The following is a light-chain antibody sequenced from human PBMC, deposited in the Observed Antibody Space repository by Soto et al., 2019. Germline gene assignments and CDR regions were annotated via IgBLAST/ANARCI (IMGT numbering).Light chain of an antibody. CDR2: DGS. CDR1: HDIRYY. J-gene: IGKJ4*01. V-gene: IGKV1-33*01. Sequence: DIQMTQSPSSLSTSVGDRVTITCRASHDIRYYLNWYQQKPGKAPKLLIYDGSRIQAGVSSRFSGRGSGTDFTFTISSLQPEDIATYFCQQYRDFPLTFGGGTKLEIK. CDR3: QQYRDFPLT.